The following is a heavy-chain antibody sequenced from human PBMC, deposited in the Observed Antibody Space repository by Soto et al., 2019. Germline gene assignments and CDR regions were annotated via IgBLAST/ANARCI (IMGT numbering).Heavy chain of an antibody. CDR1: GYTFTGYY. V-gene: IGHV1-2*04. D-gene: IGHD2-2*01. CDR3: ACCSSTSCYSHDAFDI. Sequence: ASVKVSCKASGYTFTGYYMHWVRQAPGQGLEWMGWINPNSGGTNYAQKFQGWVTMTRDTSTSTAYMELSRLRSDDTAVYYCACCSSTSCYSHDAFDIWGQGTMVTVSS. CDR2: INPNSGGT. J-gene: IGHJ3*02.